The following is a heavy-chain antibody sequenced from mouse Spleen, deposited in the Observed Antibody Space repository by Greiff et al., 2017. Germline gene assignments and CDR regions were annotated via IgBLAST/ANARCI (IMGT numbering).Heavy chain of an antibody. J-gene: IGHJ1*01. D-gene: IGHD1-1*01. CDR2: ISSGSSTI. CDR1: GFTFSDYG. Sequence: EVKLMESGGGLVKPGGSLKLSCAASGFTFSDYGMHWVRQAPEKGLEWVAYISSGSSTIYYADTVKGRFTISRDNAKNTLFLQMTSLRSEDTAMYYCASGDYYDGRTGYFDVWGAGTTVTVSS. CDR3: ASGDYYDGRTGYFDV. V-gene: IGHV5-17*01.